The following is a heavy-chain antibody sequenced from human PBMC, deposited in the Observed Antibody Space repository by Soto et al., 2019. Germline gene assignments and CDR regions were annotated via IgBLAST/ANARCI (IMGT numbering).Heavy chain of an antibody. CDR2: ISGSGGST. CDR3: AKGKAYYDYIWGSEYYFDY. D-gene: IGHD3-16*01. V-gene: IGHV3-23*01. CDR1: GFTFSSYA. Sequence: EVQLLESGGALVQPGWSLRLSCAASGFTFSSYAMSWVRQAPGKGLEWVSGISGSGGSTSNADSVKGRFTISRDNSKNTLFLQMNSLRAEDTAVYYCAKGKAYYDYIWGSEYYFDYWGQGTLVTVSS. J-gene: IGHJ4*02.